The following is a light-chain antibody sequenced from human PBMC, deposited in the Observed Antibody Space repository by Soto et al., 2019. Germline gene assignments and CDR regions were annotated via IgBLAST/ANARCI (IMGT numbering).Light chain of an antibody. Sequence: EIVLTQSPATLSLSPGERATLSCRASQSVSSYLAWYQPKPCQAPRFLIYDPSNRSTGIPARFSGSGSGTDFSLTISRLEPEDFGVYYYQQHSNLRPGYTFGQGNKLEI. CDR3: QQHSNLRPGYT. V-gene: IGKV3-11*01. J-gene: IGKJ2*01. CDR2: DPS. CDR1: QSVSSY.